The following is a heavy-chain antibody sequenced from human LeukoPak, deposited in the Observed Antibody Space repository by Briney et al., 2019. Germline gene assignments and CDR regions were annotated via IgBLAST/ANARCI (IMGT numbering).Heavy chain of an antibody. CDR3: AKWSHYYDSSGYTKAHDY. J-gene: IGHJ4*02. V-gene: IGHV3-23*01. Sequence: GGSLRLSCAASRFTFSSYAMSWVRQAPGKGLEWVSAISGSGGSTYYADSVKGRFTISRDNSKNTLYLQMNSLRAEDTAVYYCAKWSHYYDSSGYTKAHDYWGQGTLVTVSS. D-gene: IGHD3-22*01. CDR1: RFTFSSYA. CDR2: ISGSGGST.